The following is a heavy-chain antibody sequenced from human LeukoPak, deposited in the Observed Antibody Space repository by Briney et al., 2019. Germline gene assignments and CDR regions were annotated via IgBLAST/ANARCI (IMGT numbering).Heavy chain of an antibody. Sequence: ASAKVSCKASGSTFSSYAISWVRQAPGQGLEWMGGLIPIFGTANYAEKFQGRVTITADESTSTAYMELSSLRSEDTALYYCASPPLGYCSTISCRLDYWGQGTLVTVSS. CDR3: ASPPLGYCSTISCRLDY. V-gene: IGHV1-69*13. CDR1: GSTFSSYA. D-gene: IGHD2-2*01. J-gene: IGHJ4*02. CDR2: LIPIFGTA.